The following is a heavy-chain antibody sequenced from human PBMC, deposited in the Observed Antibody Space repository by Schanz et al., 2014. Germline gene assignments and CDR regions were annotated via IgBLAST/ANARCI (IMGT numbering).Heavy chain of an antibody. CDR1: GFAFSSHD. Sequence: VQLVESGGGLVQPGGSLRLSCVASGFAFSSHDMHWVRQAPGKGLEWVAIIWYDGSNKYYADSVKGRFTISRDNSKNTLFLQMSSLRAEDTAVYYCSRDGGFDYWGQGTLVTVSS. CDR2: IWYDGSNK. J-gene: IGHJ4*02. V-gene: IGHV3-33*08. CDR3: SRDGGFDY.